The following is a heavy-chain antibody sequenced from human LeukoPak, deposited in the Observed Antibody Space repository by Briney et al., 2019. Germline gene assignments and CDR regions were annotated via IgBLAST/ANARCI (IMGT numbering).Heavy chain of an antibody. Sequence: GGSLRLSCAASGFTFSSYSMNWVRQAPGKGLEWVSSISSSSRYIYYADSVKGRFTISRDNAKNSVYLQMNSLGADDTAVYYCATYSILNAREFRYWGQGTLVTVTS. V-gene: IGHV3-21*01. CDR3: ATYSILNAREFRY. CDR1: GFTFSSYS. CDR2: ISSSSRYI. D-gene: IGHD4-11*01. J-gene: IGHJ1*01.